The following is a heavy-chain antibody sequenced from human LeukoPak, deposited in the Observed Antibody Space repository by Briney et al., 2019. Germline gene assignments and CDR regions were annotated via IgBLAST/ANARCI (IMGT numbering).Heavy chain of an antibody. D-gene: IGHD3-22*01. J-gene: IGHJ3*01. CDR3: ARASMIVLINCSFDF. CDR2: IIPIFGTA. Sequence: SVKVSCKASGGTFSSYAISWVRQAPGQGLEWMGGIIPIFGTANYAQKFQGRVTITTDESTSTAYMELSSLRSEDTAVYYCARASMIVLINCSFDFWGQGTMVTVSS. V-gene: IGHV1-69*05. CDR1: GGTFSSYA.